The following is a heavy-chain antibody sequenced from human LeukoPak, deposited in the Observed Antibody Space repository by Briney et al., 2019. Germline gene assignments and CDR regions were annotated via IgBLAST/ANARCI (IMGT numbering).Heavy chain of an antibody. CDR1: GGSISSYY. V-gene: IGHV4-59*01. CDR3: ARYRLPSTYYYDSSGYFFDY. D-gene: IGHD3-22*01. CDR2: IYYSGST. J-gene: IGHJ4*02. Sequence: SETLSLTCTVSGGSISSYYWSWIRQPPGKGLEWIGYIYYSGSTNYNPSLKSRVTISVDTSKNQFSLKLSSVTAADTAVYYCARYRLPSTYYYDSSGYFFDYWGQGTLVTVSS.